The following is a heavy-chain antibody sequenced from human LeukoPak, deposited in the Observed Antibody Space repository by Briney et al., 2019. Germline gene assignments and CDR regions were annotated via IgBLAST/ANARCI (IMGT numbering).Heavy chain of an antibody. Sequence: GGSLRLSCAASGFTFSSYGMRWVRQAPGKGLEWVAVISYDGSNKYYADSVKGRFTISRDNSKNTLYLQMNSLRAEDTAVYYCAKDPELYSSGRVDYWGQGTLVTVSS. J-gene: IGHJ4*02. CDR3: AKDPELYSSGRVDY. D-gene: IGHD6-19*01. CDR1: GFTFSSYG. V-gene: IGHV3-30*18. CDR2: ISYDGSNK.